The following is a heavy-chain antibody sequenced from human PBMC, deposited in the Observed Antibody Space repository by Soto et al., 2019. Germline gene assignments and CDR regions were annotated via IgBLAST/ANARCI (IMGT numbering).Heavy chain of an antibody. CDR3: ASARIGIAAAGSDY. CDR1: GYTFTSYG. D-gene: IGHD6-13*01. J-gene: IGHJ4*02. V-gene: IGHV1-18*01. CDR2: ISTYNGNT. Sequence: ASVKVSCKASGYTFTSYGISWVRQAPGQGLEWMGWISTYNGNTNYAQKLQGRVTLTTDTSTSTAYMELRSLRSDDTAVYYCASARIGIAAAGSDYWGQGTLVTVSS.